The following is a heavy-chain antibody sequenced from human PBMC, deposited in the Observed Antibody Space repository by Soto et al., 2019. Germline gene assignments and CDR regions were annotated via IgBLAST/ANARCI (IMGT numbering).Heavy chain of an antibody. CDR3: ARKGVAFDY. J-gene: IGHJ4*02. CDR2: ISTTSSSI. Sequence: GASLRLPCAASGFTFSRYEMHWVRQAPGKGLQWVSYISTTSSSIYYADSVKGRFTISRDNAKNSLFLQMNSLRDEDTAVYYCARKGVAFDYWGQGALVTSPQ. D-gene: IGHD3-3*01. CDR1: GFTFSRYE. V-gene: IGHV3-48*03.